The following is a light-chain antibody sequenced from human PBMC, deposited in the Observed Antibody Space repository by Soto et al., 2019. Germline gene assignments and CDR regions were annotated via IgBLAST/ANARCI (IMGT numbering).Light chain of an antibody. V-gene: IGKV3-20*01. Sequence: ESVLTQSPGTLSLSPGERATLSCRASQSVSSNYLAWYQQKPGQAPRLLIYGASTRATGIPDRFSGSGSGTDFTLTISRLEPDDSAVYYCQQYGSSPTWTFGQGTKGEIK. J-gene: IGKJ1*01. CDR1: QSVSSNY. CDR3: QQYGSSPTWT. CDR2: GAS.